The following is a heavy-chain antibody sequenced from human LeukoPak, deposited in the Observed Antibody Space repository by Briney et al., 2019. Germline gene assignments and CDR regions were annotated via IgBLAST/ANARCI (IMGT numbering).Heavy chain of an antibody. D-gene: IGHD2-15*01. CDR2: INPTGGSA. J-gene: IGHJ4*02. V-gene: IGHV1-46*01. Sequence: ASVKVSCKASGYTFTSFYMHWVRQAPGQGLEWLGIINPTGGSASSAQKFQGRVTLTRDTSTSTVYMELSSLRSEDTAVYYCARGALWCSGGSCFDYWGQGTLVTVSS. CDR3: ARGALWCSGGSCFDY. CDR1: GYTFTSFY.